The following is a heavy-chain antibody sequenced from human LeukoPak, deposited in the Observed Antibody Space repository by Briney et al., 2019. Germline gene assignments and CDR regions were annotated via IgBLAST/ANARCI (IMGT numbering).Heavy chain of an antibody. CDR1: GGSISSSNW. CDR3: AREGGFYRPLDY. D-gene: IGHD3-3*01. J-gene: IGHJ4*02. CDR2: VHLDGRT. Sequence: TSGTLSLTCAVSGGSISSSNWWSWVRQPPGKGLEWIGEVHLDGRTNYNPSLKSRLIMSVDLPENHISLKLTSVTAADTAVYYCAREGGFYRPLDYSGQGTLVTVSS. V-gene: IGHV4-4*02.